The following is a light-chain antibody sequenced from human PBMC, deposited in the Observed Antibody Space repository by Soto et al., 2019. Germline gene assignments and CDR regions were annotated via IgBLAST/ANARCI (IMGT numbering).Light chain of an antibody. J-gene: IGLJ1*01. Sequence: QSALTQPASVSGSPGQSITISCTGTSSDVGGYNYVSWYQQHPGKAPKLMIYEVSNRPSGVSNRFSGSKSGNTASLTISGLQAVDEADYYCSSYTISSTYVFGTGTKGTVL. CDR3: SSYTISSTYV. CDR1: SSDVGGYNY. CDR2: EVS. V-gene: IGLV2-14*01.